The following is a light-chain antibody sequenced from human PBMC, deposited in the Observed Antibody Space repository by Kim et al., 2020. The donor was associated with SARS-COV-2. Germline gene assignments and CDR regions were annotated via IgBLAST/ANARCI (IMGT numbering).Light chain of an antibody. Sequence: GKTITTPCPRSSGSIDDNYVQWYQQRPGGVPTTVIYEDDQRPSGVSDRFSGSIDNSSNSASLTISGLKTEDEADYYCQSYNRSNVVFGGGTQLTVL. V-gene: IGLV6-57*03. CDR1: SGSIDDNY. CDR3: QSYNRSNVV. CDR2: EDD. J-gene: IGLJ2*01.